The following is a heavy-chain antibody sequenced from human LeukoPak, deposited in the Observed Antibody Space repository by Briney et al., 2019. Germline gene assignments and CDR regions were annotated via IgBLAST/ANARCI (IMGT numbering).Heavy chain of an antibody. CDR3: ARDPLPYSSSWYYFDY. J-gene: IGHJ4*02. V-gene: IGHV1-18*04. D-gene: IGHD6-13*01. Sequence: ASVKVSFKSSGYTFTNYRFSWVRQPPAQGLEWMGWINAYKGNTNYSQKLHGRVTMTTDTSTSTGYMELRSLRSDDTAVYYCARDPLPYSSSWYYFDYWGQGTLVTVSS. CDR1: GYTFTNYR. CDR2: INAYKGNT.